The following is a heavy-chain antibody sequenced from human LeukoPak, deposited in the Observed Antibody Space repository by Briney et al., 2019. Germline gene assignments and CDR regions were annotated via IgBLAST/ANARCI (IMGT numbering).Heavy chain of an antibody. J-gene: IGHJ4*02. CDR3: ARGRSGYCSTTSCSRPPDY. V-gene: IGHV3-21*01. CDR1: GFTFSSYS. CDR2: ISISSSYI. Sequence: SGWSLRLSCAASGFTFSSYSMNWVRQAPGKGLEWVSSISISSSYIYYADSVKGRFTISRDNAKNSLYLQMNSLRAEDTAVYFCARGRSGYCSTTSCSRPPDYWGQGTLVTVSS. D-gene: IGHD2-2*03.